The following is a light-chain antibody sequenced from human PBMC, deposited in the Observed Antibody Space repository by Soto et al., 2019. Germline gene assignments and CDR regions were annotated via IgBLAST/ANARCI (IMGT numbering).Light chain of an antibody. CDR2: DNN. V-gene: IGLV1-51*01. Sequence: QSVLTQPPSVSAAPRQRVTISCSGSSSNIENNYVSWYQQLPGTAPKLLIYDNNKRPSGIPDRFSGSKSGTSATLGITGLQTGDEADYYCGTWDSSLSAGVFGGGTKLTVL. CDR3: GTWDSSLSAGV. CDR1: SSNIENNY. J-gene: IGLJ3*02.